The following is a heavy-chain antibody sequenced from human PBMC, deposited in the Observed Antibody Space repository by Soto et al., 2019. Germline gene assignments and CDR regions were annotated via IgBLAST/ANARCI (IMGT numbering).Heavy chain of an antibody. CDR3: SRVGCSNSKCYPRGMDV. CDR2: IYSDGTT. V-gene: IGHV4-4*07. CDR1: GGSISGYY. J-gene: IGHJ6*02. Sequence: PSETLSLTCTVSGGSISGYYWSWVRQPAGKGLEWVGRIYSDGTTNYSPSLKSRVTMSLDTSKDQFSLHLNSVTAADTAVYYCSRVGCSNSKCYPRGMDVCGQGTTVTVS. D-gene: IGHD2-2*01.